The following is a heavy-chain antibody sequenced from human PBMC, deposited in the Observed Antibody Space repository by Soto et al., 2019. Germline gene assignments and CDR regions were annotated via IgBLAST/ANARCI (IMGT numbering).Heavy chain of an antibody. CDR1: GFTFSSLA. CDR3: ARGGDPDY. V-gene: IGHV3-30-3*01. D-gene: IGHD2-21*02. Sequence: GLPLRLSCTASGFTFSSLAMHWVRQAPGKGLEWVAVISYDGSNKYYADSVKGRFTISRDNAKNTLYLQMNNLRAEDTAVYYCARGGDPDYWGQGTLVTVSS. CDR2: ISYDGSNK. J-gene: IGHJ4*02.